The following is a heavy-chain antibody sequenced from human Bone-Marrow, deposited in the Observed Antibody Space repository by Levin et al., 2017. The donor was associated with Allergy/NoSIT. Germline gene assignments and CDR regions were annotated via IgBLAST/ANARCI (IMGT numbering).Heavy chain of an antibody. CDR1: GFTFSRSV. CDR3: ARGSWYGIDD. Sequence: PGESLKISCAASGFTFSRSVMHWVRQAPGKGLEWVAVIAFDGSKTHHADSVKGRFTISRDNSKNTLFLQMTTLRPEDTAIYYCARGSWYGIDDWGQGTLVTVSS. D-gene: IGHD6-13*01. CDR2: IAFDGSKT. J-gene: IGHJ4*02. V-gene: IGHV3-30*03.